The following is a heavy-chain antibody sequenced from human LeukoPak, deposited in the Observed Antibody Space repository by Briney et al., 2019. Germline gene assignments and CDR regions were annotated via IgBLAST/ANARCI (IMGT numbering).Heavy chain of an antibody. CDR2: FDPEDGET. CDR1: GYTLTELS. Sequence: GASVKVSRKVSGYTLTELSMHWVRQAPGKGLEWMGGFDPEDGETIYAQKFQGRVTMTEDTSTDTAYMELSRLRSDDTAVYYCARDEGAYNPGAFDIWGQGTMVTVSS. CDR3: ARDEGAYNPGAFDI. V-gene: IGHV1-24*01. D-gene: IGHD1-1*01. J-gene: IGHJ3*02.